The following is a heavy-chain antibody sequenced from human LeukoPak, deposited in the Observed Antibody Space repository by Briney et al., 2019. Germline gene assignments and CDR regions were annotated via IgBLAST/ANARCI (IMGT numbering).Heavy chain of an antibody. CDR1: GFTFSSYA. D-gene: IGHD3-22*01. Sequence: GGSLRLSCAASGFTFSSYAMSWVRQAPGKGLEWVSAISGSGGSTYYADSVKGRFTISRDNSKNTLYLQMNSLRAEDTAVYYCARPMIVVVIGRGGAFDIWGQGTMVTVSS. V-gene: IGHV3-23*01. CDR2: ISGSGGST. J-gene: IGHJ3*02. CDR3: ARPMIVVVIGRGGAFDI.